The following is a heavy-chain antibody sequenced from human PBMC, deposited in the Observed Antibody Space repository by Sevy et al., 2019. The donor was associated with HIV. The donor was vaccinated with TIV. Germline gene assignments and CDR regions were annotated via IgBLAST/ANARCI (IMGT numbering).Heavy chain of an antibody. CDR3: AKWRITMIVVVITSHNAFDI. Sequence: GGSLRLSCAASAFTFSSYAMSWVRQAPGKGLEWVSAISGSGGSTYYADSVKGRFTISRDNSKNTLYLQMNSLRAEDTAVYYCAKWRITMIVVVITSHNAFDIWGQGTMVTVSS. CDR2: ISGSGGST. J-gene: IGHJ3*02. D-gene: IGHD3-22*01. CDR1: AFTFSSYA. V-gene: IGHV3-23*01.